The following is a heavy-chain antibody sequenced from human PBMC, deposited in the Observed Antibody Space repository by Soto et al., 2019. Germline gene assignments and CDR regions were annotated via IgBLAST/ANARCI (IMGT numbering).Heavy chain of an antibody. CDR3: ARGDYGDYYYYGMDV. Sequence: GGSLRLSCAVSGFTFSTYGMNWVRQAPGKGLEWLSYISSSSSSIYYADSVKGRFTISRDNAKNALYLQMNSLGDEDTAVYYCARGDYGDYYYYGMDVWGQGTTVTV. J-gene: IGHJ6*02. CDR1: GFTFSTYG. CDR2: ISSSSSSI. D-gene: IGHD4-17*01. V-gene: IGHV3-48*02.